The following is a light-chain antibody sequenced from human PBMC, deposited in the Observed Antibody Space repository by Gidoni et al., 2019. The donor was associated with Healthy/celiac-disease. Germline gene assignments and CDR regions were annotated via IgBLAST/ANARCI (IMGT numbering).Light chain of an antibody. J-gene: IGLJ2*01. Sequence: GSPGQSITISCTGTSSDVGGYNYVPWYQQHPGKAPKLMIYEVSNRPSGVSNRFSGSKSGNTASLTISGLQAEDEADYYCSSYTSSSTGVFGGGTKLTVL. CDR3: SSYTSSSTGV. CDR2: EVS. V-gene: IGLV2-14*01. CDR1: SSDVGGYNY.